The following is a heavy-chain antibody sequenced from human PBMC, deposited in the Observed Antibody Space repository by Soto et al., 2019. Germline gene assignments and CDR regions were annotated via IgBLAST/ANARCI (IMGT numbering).Heavy chain of an antibody. J-gene: IGHJ6*03. D-gene: IGHD3-3*01. Sequence: ASVKVSCKASGYTFTGYYMHWVRQAPGQGLEWMGWINPNSGGTNYAQKFQGWVTMTRDTSISTAYMELSRLRSDDTAVYYCARSELYDFFMDVWGKGTTVTVSS. CDR3: ARSELYDFFMDV. V-gene: IGHV1-2*04. CDR2: INPNSGGT. CDR1: GYTFTGYY.